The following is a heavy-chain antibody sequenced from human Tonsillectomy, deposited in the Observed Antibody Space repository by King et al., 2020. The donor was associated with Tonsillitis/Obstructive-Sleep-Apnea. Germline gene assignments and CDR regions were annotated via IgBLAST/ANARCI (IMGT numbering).Heavy chain of an antibody. D-gene: IGHD3-10*01. CDR1: GGSINTYY. Sequence: VQLQESGPGLVKPSETLSLTCTVSGGSINTYYWSWIRQPPGKGLEWIGYIYYSGSTNYNPSLKSRVTISVDTSNNTFSLKLSSVTAADTAIYYCARSVHGSGSYLFNYWGQGTLVTVSS. V-gene: IGHV4-59*01. CDR2: IYYSGST. CDR3: ARSVHGSGSYLFNY. J-gene: IGHJ4*02.